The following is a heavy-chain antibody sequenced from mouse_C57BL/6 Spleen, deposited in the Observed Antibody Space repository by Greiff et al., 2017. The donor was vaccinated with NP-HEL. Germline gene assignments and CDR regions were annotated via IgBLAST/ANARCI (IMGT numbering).Heavy chain of an antibody. CDR2: ISSGSSTI. Sequence: EVKVVESGGGLVKPGGSLKLSCAASGFTFSDYGMHWVRQAPEKGLEWVAYISSGSSTIYYADTVKGRFTITRDNAKNTLFLQMTSLRSEDTAMYFCESIYYIYDVAYWGQGTLVTVSA. D-gene: IGHD2-12*01. J-gene: IGHJ3*01. V-gene: IGHV5-17*01. CDR1: GFTFSDYG. CDR3: ESIYYIYDVAY.